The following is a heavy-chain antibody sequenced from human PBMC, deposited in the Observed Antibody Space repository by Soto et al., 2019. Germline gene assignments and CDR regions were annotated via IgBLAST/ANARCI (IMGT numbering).Heavy chain of an antibody. Sequence: QVQLVESGGGVVQPGRSLRLSCAASGFTFSNNAMDWVRQAPGKGLEWVAVISYDGSNKYIAESVKGRFTISRDNSKNTPFPQMNSPRAEETAVYYCARGTKTSSFSGMDGLGQGTTVTVSS. CDR1: GFTFSNNA. CDR2: ISYDGSNK. CDR3: ARGTKTSSFSGMDG. V-gene: IGHV3-30-3*01. J-gene: IGHJ6*02.